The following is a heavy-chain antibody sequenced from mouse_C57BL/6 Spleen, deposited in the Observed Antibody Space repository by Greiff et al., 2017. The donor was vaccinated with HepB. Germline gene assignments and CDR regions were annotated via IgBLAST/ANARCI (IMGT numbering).Heavy chain of an antibody. J-gene: IGHJ3*01. Sequence: EVQLQESGPELVKPGASVKMSCKASGYTFTDYNMHWVKQSHGKSLEWIGYINPNNGGTSYNQKFKGKATLTVNKSSSTAYMELRSLTSEDSAVYYCARGQLGLAWFAYWGQGTLVTVSA. D-gene: IGHD4-1*02. CDR2: INPNNGGT. CDR1: GYTFTDYN. V-gene: IGHV1-22*01. CDR3: ARGQLGLAWFAY.